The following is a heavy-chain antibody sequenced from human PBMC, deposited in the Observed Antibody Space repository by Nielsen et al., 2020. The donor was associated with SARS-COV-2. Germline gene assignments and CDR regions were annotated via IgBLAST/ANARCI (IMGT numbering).Heavy chain of an antibody. CDR1: GFTFDNYA. CDR2: IKRSGGST. CDR3: ANRDY. Sequence: GGSLRLSCAASGFTFDNYAMTWVRQAPGKGLEWVSVIKRSGGSTYYADSVKGRFTISRDNAKNSLYLQMNSLRADDTAVYYCANRDYWGRGTLVTVSS. J-gene: IGHJ4*02. V-gene: IGHV3-23*01.